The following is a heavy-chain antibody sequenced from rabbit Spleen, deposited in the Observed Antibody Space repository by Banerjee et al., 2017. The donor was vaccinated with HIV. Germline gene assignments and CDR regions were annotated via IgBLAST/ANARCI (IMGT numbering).Heavy chain of an antibody. Sequence: QEQLEESGGGLVQPEGSLTLTCTASGFSFSSSYYMCWVRQAPGKGLEWIACISAGSSGSTYFATWAIGRFTISKPSSTTVTLQMTRLTAADTATYFCARPYSNGNAYYNLWGPGTLVTVS. CDR2: ISAGSSGST. D-gene: IGHD6-1*01. V-gene: IGHV1S45*01. J-gene: IGHJ4*01. CDR3: ARPYSNGNAYYNL. CDR1: GFSFSSSYY.